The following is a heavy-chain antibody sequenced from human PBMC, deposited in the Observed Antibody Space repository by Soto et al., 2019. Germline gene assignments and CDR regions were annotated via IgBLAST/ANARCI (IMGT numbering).Heavy chain of an antibody. Sequence: GGSLRLSCAASGFTFSSYAMHWVRQAPGKGLEWVAVISYDGSNKYYADSVKGRFTISRDNSKNTLYLQMNSLRAEDTAVYYCARGPRYDSSGAEQETYGMDVWGQGTTVTVSS. V-gene: IGHV3-30-3*01. CDR1: GFTFSSYA. CDR3: ARGPRYDSSGAEQETYGMDV. CDR2: ISYDGSNK. J-gene: IGHJ6*02. D-gene: IGHD3-22*01.